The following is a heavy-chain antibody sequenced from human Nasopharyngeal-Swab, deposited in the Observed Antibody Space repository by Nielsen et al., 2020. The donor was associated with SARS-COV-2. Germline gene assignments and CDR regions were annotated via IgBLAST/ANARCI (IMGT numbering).Heavy chain of an antibody. CDR1: GFTFSSYA. CDR3: AKTYYYDSSGYSSFDY. Sequence: GESLKISCAASGFTFSSYAMSWVRQAPGKGPEWVSAISGSGGSTYYADSVKGRFTISRDNSKNTLYLQMNSLRAEDTAVYYCAKTYYYDSSGYSSFDYWGQGTLVTVSS. CDR2: ISGSGGST. D-gene: IGHD3-22*01. J-gene: IGHJ4*02. V-gene: IGHV3-23*01.